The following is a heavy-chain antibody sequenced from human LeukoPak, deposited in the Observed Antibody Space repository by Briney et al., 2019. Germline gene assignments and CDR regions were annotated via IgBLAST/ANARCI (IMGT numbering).Heavy chain of an antibody. CDR3: ARDSGSSWYALCHHWFDP. CDR2: ISDEGSNK. CDR1: GLTFSSYA. D-gene: IGHD6-13*01. Sequence: PGGSLRLACAASGLTFSSYAIHWVRQDPGKGLEWVAVISDEGSNKYYGDSVRGRFTISRHNSNNTLYLQMSSLRAEETAVYYCARDSGSSWYALCHHWFDPWGQGTLVTVCS. J-gene: IGHJ5*02. V-gene: IGHV3-30*03.